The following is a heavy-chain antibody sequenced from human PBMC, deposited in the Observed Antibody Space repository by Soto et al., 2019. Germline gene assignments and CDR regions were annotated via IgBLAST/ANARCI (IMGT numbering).Heavy chain of an antibody. CDR3: ARANYYGSPGDFDY. Sequence: GGSLRLSCAASGFTVSSGRGLEWVSYISSSSSTIYYADSVKGRFTISRDNAKNSLYLQMNSLRAEDTAVYYCARANYYGSPGDFDYWGQGTLVTGSS. CDR1: GFTVS. J-gene: IGHJ4*02. V-gene: IGHV3-48*01. D-gene: IGHD3-10*01. CDR2: ISSSSSTI.